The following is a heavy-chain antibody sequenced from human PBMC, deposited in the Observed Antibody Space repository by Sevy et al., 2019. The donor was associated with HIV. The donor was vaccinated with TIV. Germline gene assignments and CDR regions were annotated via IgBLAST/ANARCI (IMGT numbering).Heavy chain of an antibody. D-gene: IGHD2-15*01. Sequence: SETLSLTCTVSGDSVSTSNKFWGWIRQPPGKGLEWIGSIHLTLSTFYNPSLKSRVIISEDTSKNQFSLRLSSVSAADTAVYYCARTQDGAGSEQGGSTSYPYAGDHYFDRWGRGTLVTVSS. CDR3: ARTQDGAGSEQGGSTSYPYAGDHYFDR. J-gene: IGHJ4*02. CDR2: IHLTLST. CDR1: GDSVSTSNKF. V-gene: IGHV4-39*01.